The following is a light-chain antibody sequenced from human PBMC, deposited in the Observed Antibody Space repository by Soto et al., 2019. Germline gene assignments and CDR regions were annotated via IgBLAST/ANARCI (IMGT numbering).Light chain of an antibody. V-gene: IGKV1-39*01. CDR3: QQRYSTTT. CDR2: TAS. CDR1: QSIRSY. J-gene: IGKJ4*01. Sequence: DIQMTQSPSSLSASVGDRVTITCRASQSIRSYLNWYQQKPGKAPKLLIYTASNLQSGVPSRFTSSGSGTDLTLTISSLQPEDFATYYCQQRYSTTTFGGGTKVEIK.